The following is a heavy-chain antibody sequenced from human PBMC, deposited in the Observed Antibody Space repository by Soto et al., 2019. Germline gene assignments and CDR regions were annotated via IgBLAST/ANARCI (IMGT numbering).Heavy chain of an antibody. Sequence: QVQLVQSGAEVKKPGASVKVSCKASGYTFTGHYIHWVRQAPEQGPEWMGEIGPESGATRYAQKFQGRVTMTRDTSITTVYMELKNLSPDDMAVYYCGRGRSGQIVVFYWGQGTPVTVSS. D-gene: IGHD1-26*01. CDR3: GRGRSGQIVVFY. V-gene: IGHV1-2*02. J-gene: IGHJ4*02. CDR2: IGPESGAT. CDR1: GYTFTGHY.